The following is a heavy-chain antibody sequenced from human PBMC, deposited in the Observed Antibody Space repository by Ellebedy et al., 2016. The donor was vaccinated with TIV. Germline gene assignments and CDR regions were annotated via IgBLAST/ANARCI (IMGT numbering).Heavy chain of an antibody. V-gene: IGHV3-7*01. CDR1: GFTFGSYW. CDR2: TKPDGGVK. D-gene: IGHD2-8*02. CDR3: VRTGRPWFDY. J-gene: IGHJ4*02. Sequence: PGGSLRLSCAASGFTFGSYWMSWVRQAPGKGLEWVANTKPDGGVKYYVESVKGRFTVSRDDAKNSLYLHMNSLKAEDTAVYYCVRTGRPWFDYWGQGTLVTVSS.